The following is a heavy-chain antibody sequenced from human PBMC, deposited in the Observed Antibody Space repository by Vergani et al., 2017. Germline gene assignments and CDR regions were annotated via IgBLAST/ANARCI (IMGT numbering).Heavy chain of an antibody. J-gene: IGHJ6*03. CDR2: MYHSGST. D-gene: IGHD3-9*01. CDR3: ARERPILTDYYVYYYYYMDV. Sequence: QVRLQESCPGLVKPSETLSLTCSVSGGSMSGYYWSWIRQPPGKELEWIGYMYHSGSTNYNPSLETRVTISGDTSKNQFSLKLNSVTAADTAVYYCARERPILTDYYVYYYYYMDVWGKGTTVTVSS. V-gene: IGHV4-59*01. CDR1: GGSMSGYY.